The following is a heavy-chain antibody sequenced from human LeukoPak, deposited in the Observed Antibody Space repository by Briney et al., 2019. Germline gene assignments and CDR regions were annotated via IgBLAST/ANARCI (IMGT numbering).Heavy chain of an antibody. CDR2: ISGSGGST. CDR3: ARGFVIFGVVMGFDY. D-gene: IGHD3-3*01. Sequence: GGSLRLSCAASGFTFSSYAMSWVRQAPGKGLEWVSAISGSGGSTYYADSVKGRFTISRDSSKNTLYLQMNSLRAEDTAVYYCARGFVIFGVVMGFDYWGQGTLVTVSS. V-gene: IGHV3-23*01. J-gene: IGHJ4*02. CDR1: GFTFSSYA.